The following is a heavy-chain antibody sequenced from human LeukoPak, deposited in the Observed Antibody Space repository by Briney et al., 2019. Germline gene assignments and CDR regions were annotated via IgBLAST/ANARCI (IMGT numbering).Heavy chain of an antibody. Sequence: GGSLRLSCAASGFTFSSYSMNWVRQAPGKGLEWVSSISSSSSYIYYADSVKGRFTISRDNAKNSLYLQMNSLRAEDTAVYYCASGTGQVGSLGNYFDYWGQGSLVTVSS. CDR2: ISSSSSYI. D-gene: IGHD1-7*01. CDR1: GFTFSSYS. CDR3: ASGTGQVGSLGNYFDY. V-gene: IGHV3-21*01. J-gene: IGHJ4*02.